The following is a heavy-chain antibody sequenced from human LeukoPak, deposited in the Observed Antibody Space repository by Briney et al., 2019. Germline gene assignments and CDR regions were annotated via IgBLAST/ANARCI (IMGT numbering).Heavy chain of an antibody. V-gene: IGHV1-18*01. D-gene: IGHD5-12*01. CDR2: ISAYSGNT. Sequence: ASVKVSCKASGYTFSAYGISWVRQAPGQGLEWMGYISAYSGNTNYAQKLQGRVTMTTDTSTSTAYMELRSLRSDDTAVYYCARSGYDWDWFDPWGQGTLVTVSS. CDR3: ARSGYDWDWFDP. CDR1: GYTFSAYG. J-gene: IGHJ5*02.